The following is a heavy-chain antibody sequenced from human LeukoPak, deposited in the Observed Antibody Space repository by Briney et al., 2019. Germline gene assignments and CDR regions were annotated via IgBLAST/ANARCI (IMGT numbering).Heavy chain of an antibody. CDR3: ARPSHMVRGVITYFDY. CDR1: GFTFSSFA. CDR2: ISGSGGTT. V-gene: IGHV3-23*01. Sequence: GGSLRLSCAASGFTFSSFAMNWVRQAPGKGLEWVSSISGSGGTTYYAGSVKGRFTISRDNSKNTLYLQMNSLRAEDTAVYYCARPSHMVRGVITYFDYWGQGTLVTVSS. D-gene: IGHD3-10*01. J-gene: IGHJ4*02.